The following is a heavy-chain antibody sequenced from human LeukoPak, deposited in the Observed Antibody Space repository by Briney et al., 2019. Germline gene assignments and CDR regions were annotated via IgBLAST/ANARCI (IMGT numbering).Heavy chain of an antibody. CDR1: GYTFTGYY. CDR2: INPNNGNT. Sequence: ASVKVSCKASGYTFTGYYMHWVRQAPGQGLEWMGWINPNNGNTNYAQKLQGRVTMTTDTSTSTAYMELRSLRSDDTAVYYCARGRITIFGVVIYYFDYWGQGTLVTVSS. V-gene: IGHV1-18*04. J-gene: IGHJ4*02. D-gene: IGHD3-3*01. CDR3: ARGRITIFGVVIYYFDY.